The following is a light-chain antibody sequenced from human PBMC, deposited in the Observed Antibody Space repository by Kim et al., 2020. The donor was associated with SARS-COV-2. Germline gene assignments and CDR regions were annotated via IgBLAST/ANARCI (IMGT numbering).Light chain of an antibody. CDR2: GAS. J-gene: IGKJ4*01. V-gene: IGKV3-20*01. Sequence: SPGERATLSCRASQSVSSNYLAWYQQKPGQAPRLLIYGASYRITGIPDRFTGSGSGTDFTLTIIRLEPEDFAVYFCQQYATSPLTFGGGTKVEIK. CDR3: QQYATSPLT. CDR1: QSVSSNY.